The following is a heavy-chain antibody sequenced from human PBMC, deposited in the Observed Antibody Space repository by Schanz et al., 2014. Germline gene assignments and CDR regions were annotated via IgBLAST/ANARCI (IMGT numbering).Heavy chain of an antibody. Sequence: EVQLLESGGGLVQPGGSLRLSCTVSGFTVNNYAMNWVRQAPGRGLEWVSGITRQGTTYYADFVKGRFSISRDLSSNTLYLQMNSLRADDLAIYYCAKDHPSSGWPAFDVWGQGTQVTVSS. D-gene: IGHD6-19*01. V-gene: IGHV3-23*01. CDR1: GFTVNNYA. J-gene: IGHJ4*02. CDR2: ITRQGTT. CDR3: AKDHPSSGWPAFDV.